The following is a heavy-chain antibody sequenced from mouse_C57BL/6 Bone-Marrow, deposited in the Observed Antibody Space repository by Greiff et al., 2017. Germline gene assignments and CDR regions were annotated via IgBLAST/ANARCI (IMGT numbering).Heavy chain of an antibody. Sequence: LQESGAELVRPGASVKLSCKASGYTFTDYYINWVKQRPGQGLEWIARIYPGSGNTYYNEKFKGKATLTAEKSSSTAYMQLSSLTSEDSAVYFCAREDYYGSSWDFDVWGTGTTVTVSS. D-gene: IGHD1-1*01. J-gene: IGHJ1*03. CDR1: GYTFTDYY. CDR3: AREDYYGSSWDFDV. CDR2: IYPGSGNT. V-gene: IGHV1-76*01.